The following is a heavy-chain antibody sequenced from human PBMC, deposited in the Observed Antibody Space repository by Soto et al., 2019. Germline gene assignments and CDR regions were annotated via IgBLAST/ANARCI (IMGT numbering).Heavy chain of an antibody. CDR3: SKLGVSGSYTEYYYYGMDV. Sequence: GGSLRLSCAASGFTFSSYAMSWVRQAPGKGLEWVSTISGSGGSADHADSVKGRFTISRDNSKNTLYLQMNSLRAEDTAVYYCSKLGVSGSYTEYYYYGMDVWAKGPRSPSP. D-gene: IGHD1-26*01. J-gene: IGHJ6*02. CDR1: GFTFSSYA. V-gene: IGHV3-23*01. CDR2: ISGSGGSA.